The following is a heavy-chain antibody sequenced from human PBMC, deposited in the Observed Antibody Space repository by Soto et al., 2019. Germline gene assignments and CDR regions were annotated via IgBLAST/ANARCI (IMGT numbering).Heavy chain of an antibody. CDR3: AKGDRNSGSHTYAFHI. CDR2: ISGSGGST. Sequence: VQLLESGGRLVQHGGSLRLSCADSGYTFSRYAMSWVRQAPGKGLEWVSAISGSGGSTDYADSVKGRFTISRDTSKHTLYLQLNSLLAEDTAVYYCAKGDRNSGSHTYAFHICGQGRMVAVSS. D-gene: IGHD1-26*01. CDR1: GYTFSRYA. V-gene: IGHV3-23*01. J-gene: IGHJ3*02.